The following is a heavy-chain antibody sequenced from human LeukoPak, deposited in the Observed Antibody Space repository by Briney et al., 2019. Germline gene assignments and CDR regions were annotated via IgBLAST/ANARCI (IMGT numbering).Heavy chain of an antibody. J-gene: IGHJ6*02. CDR3: ARDSVVAATLSLNRYYYYGMDV. V-gene: IGHV4-34*01. CDR2: INHSGST. D-gene: IGHD2-15*01. CDR1: GGSFSGYY. Sequence: SETLSLTCAVYGGSFSGYYWSWIRQPPGKGLEWIGEINHSGSTNYNPSLKSRVTISVDTSKNQFSLKLSSVTTADTAVYYCARDSVVAATLSLNRYYYYGMDVWGQGTTVTVSS.